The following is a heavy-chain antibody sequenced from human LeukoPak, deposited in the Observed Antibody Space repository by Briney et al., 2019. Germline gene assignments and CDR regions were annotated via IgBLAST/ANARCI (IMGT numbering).Heavy chain of an antibody. CDR2: LFWDGDK. CDR3: AHSSRSPDCGNSRCYYFDY. V-gene: IGHV2-5*02. D-gene: IGHD2/OR15-2a*01. J-gene: IGHJ4*02. Sequence: SGPTLVNPTQTLTLTCTFSGFSLSTSGVGVGWIRQPPGKPLDWLAILFWDGDKRYSPALEDRLTVTKDTSRNEVVLTMTNLDPVDTGTYFCAHSSRSPDCGNSRCYYFDYWGQGTLVTVSS. CDR1: GFSLSTSGVG.